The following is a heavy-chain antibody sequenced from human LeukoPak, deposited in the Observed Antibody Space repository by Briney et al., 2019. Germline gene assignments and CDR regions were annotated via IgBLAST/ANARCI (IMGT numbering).Heavy chain of an antibody. CDR3: ASQKWLQTNTIDY. CDR2: TRNKANSYTT. CDR1: GFTFSDHY. D-gene: IGHD5-24*01. V-gene: IGHV3-72*01. Sequence: GGSLRLSCAAPGFTFSDHYMDWVRQAPGKGLEWVGRTRNKANSYTTEYAASVKGRFTISRDDSKNSLYLQMNSLKTEDTAVYYCASQKWLQTNTIDYWGQGTLVTVSS. J-gene: IGHJ4*02.